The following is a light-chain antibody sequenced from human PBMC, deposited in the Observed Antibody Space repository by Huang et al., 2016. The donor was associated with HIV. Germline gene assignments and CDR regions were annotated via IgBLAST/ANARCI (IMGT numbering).Light chain of an antibody. Sequence: EIVMTQSPATLSVSPGERATLSCRASQSVSSNLAWYQQKPGQAPRLLIYGASTRATGIPARFSGSWSETEFTLTISSLQSEDCAVYYCQQCNNWPPRITFGQGTRLEIK. CDR1: QSVSSN. V-gene: IGKV3-15*01. CDR3: QQCNNWPPRIT. CDR2: GAS. J-gene: IGKJ5*01.